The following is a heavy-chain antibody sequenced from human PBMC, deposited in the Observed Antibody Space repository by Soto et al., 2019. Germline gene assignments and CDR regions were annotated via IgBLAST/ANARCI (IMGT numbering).Heavy chain of an antibody. V-gene: IGHV3-30*18. J-gene: IGHJ4*02. CDR1: GFTFSSYG. D-gene: IGHD3-10*01. CDR3: AKSPIYYGSGSYFDY. Sequence: QVQLVESGGGVVQPGRSLRLSCAVSGFTFSSYGMHCVRQAPGKGLEWVAVISYDGSNKYYADSVKGRFTISRDNSKNKLYLQMKSLRAEDTAVYYCAKSPIYYGSGSYFDYWGQGTLVTVSS. CDR2: ISYDGSNK.